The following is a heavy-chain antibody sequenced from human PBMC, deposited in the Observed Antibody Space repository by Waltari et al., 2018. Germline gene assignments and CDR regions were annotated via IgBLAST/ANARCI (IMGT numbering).Heavy chain of an antibody. CDR1: GYSISSGYY. CDR2: IYHSGST. Sequence: QVQLQESGPGLVKPSETLSLTCAVSGYSISSGYYWGWIRQPPGKGLEWSGSIYHSGSTYYNPSLKSRVTISVDTSKNQFSLKLSSVTAADTAVYYCARHPSYSGSYDYWGQGTLVTVSS. CDR3: ARHPSYSGSYDY. V-gene: IGHV4-38-2*01. J-gene: IGHJ4*02. D-gene: IGHD1-26*01.